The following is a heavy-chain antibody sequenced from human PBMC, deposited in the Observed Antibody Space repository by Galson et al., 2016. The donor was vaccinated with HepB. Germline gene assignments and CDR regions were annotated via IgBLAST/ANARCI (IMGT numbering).Heavy chain of an antibody. V-gene: IGHV3-7*01. CDR2: IKEDGSVK. CDR1: GISFSNYW. CDR3: ARDVNYGIFDR. Sequence: SLRLSCAASGISFSNYWMTWVRQAPGKGPEWVANIKEDGSVKYYVDSVKGRFIISRDNAKNALYLQLNSLRAEDTAVYYCARDVNYGIFDRWGQGTLVTVSS. J-gene: IGHJ4*02. D-gene: IGHD3-10*01.